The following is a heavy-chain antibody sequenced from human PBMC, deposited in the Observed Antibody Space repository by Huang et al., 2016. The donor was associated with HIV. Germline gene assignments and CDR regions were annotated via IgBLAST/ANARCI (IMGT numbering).Heavy chain of an antibody. D-gene: IGHD3-3*01. Sequence: QMQLQQRGAGLLKPSETLSLTCGVSGGSFTGNYFTWLRQAPGKGLEWIGEVNDSGATNYNQSLNGRVTISLDKSNRELYRNLRSVTAAYTAVYYCARQWTILEWLLGLDVWGQGTTVIVSS. V-gene: IGHV4-34*02. CDR1: GGSFTGNY. CDR3: ARQWTILEWLLGLDV. CDR2: VNDSGAT. J-gene: IGHJ6*02.